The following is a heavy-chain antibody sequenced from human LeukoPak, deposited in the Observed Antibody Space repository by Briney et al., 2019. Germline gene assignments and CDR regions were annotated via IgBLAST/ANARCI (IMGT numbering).Heavy chain of an antibody. CDR1: GFTFSSYA. J-gene: IGHJ4*02. V-gene: IGHV3-23*01. Sequence: GGSLRLSCAASGFTFSSYAMSWVRQAPGKGLEWVSAISGSGGSTYYADSVKGRFAISRDNSKNTLYLQMNSLRAEDTAVYYCARGIVTTVVTGFDYWGQGTLVTVSS. CDR2: ISGSGGST. CDR3: ARGIVTTVVTGFDY. D-gene: IGHD4-23*01.